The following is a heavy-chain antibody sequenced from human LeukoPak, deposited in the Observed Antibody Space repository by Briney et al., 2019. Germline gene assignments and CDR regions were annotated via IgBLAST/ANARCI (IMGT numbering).Heavy chain of an antibody. CDR3: ASGRGAVASWRAFDI. D-gene: IGHD6-19*01. CDR2: ISTYNGNT. Sequence: ASVKVSCKASGYTFTSYSVSWVRQAPGQGLEWMGWISTYNGNTNYAQKFQGRVTMTTDTSTTTVFVELRGLRSDDTAVYFCASGRGAVASWRAFDIWGQGTMVTVSS. V-gene: IGHV1-18*01. CDR1: GYTFTSYS. J-gene: IGHJ3*02.